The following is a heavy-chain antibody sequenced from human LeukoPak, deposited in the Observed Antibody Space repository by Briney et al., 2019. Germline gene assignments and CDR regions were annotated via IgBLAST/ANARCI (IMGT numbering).Heavy chain of an antibody. Sequence: PSETLSLTCTVSGGSISSGGYYWSWIRQHPGKGLEWIGYIYYSGSTYYNPSLKSRVTISVDTSKNQFSLKLSSVTAADTAVYYCARDRVVGLIRRDGRWGYYFDYWGQGTLVTVSS. D-gene: IGHD5-24*01. CDR1: GGSISSGGYY. CDR3: ARDRVVGLIRRDGRWGYYFDY. CDR2: IYYSGST. V-gene: IGHV4-31*03. J-gene: IGHJ4*02.